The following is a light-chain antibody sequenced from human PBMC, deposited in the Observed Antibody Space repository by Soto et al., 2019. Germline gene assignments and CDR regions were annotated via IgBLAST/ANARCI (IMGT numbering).Light chain of an antibody. CDR1: SNDVGGYKY. J-gene: IGLJ7*01. Sequence: QSALTQPASVSGSPGQSITISCTGTSNDVGGYKYVSWYQQHPGMAPKLMIYEVTNRPSGVSNRFSGSKSGNTASLTISGLQADDEATYYCTSSTSSRTWVFGGGTQLTVL. CDR3: TSSTSSRTWV. V-gene: IGLV2-14*01. CDR2: EVT.